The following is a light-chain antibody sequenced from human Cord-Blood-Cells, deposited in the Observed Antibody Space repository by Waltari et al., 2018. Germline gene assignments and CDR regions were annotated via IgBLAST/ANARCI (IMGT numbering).Light chain of an antibody. Sequence: QSVLTQPPSASGTPGQRVTISCSGSSSNIGSNYVYWYQQLPGTAPKLLIYRNNHRPSGVPDRFSGSKSGTSASLAISGLRSEDEADYYCAAWDVSLSGWVFGGGTKLTVL. CDR1: SSNIGSNY. J-gene: IGLJ3*02. V-gene: IGLV1-47*01. CDR3: AAWDVSLSGWV. CDR2: RNN.